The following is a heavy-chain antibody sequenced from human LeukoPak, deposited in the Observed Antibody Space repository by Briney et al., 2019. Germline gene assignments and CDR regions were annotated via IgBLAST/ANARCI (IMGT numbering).Heavy chain of an antibody. CDR1: GYTFTSYG. Sequence: ASVKVSCKASGYTFTSYGISWVRQAPGQGLEWMGWISAYNGNTNYAQKLQGRVTMTTDTSTSTAYMELRSLRSDDTAVYYCARDAVTYYYDSSGYYRPDFDYWGQGTLVTVSS. CDR2: ISAYNGNT. D-gene: IGHD3-22*01. CDR3: ARDAVTYYYDSSGYYRPDFDY. V-gene: IGHV1-18*01. J-gene: IGHJ4*02.